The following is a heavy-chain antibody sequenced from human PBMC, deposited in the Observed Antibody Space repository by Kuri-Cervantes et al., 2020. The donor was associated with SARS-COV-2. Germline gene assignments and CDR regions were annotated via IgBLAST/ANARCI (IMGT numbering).Heavy chain of an antibody. V-gene: IGHV5-51*01. CDR1: AYYLSNHC. D-gene: IGHD3-22*01. Sequence: GESLKISCNGSAYYLSNHCIAWVRHMLGEGLEWMAIIFPGDSDTRCSPSFQGQVTISAAKSIGTAYLQWSSLRASDTAIYYCARHFRHKDWLIPEVSTYFDSWGQGTLVTVSS. CDR3: ARHFRHKDWLIPEVSTYFDS. CDR2: IFPGDSDT. J-gene: IGHJ4*02.